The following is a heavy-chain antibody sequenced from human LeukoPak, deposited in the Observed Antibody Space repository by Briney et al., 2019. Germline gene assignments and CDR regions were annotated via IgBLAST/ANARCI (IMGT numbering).Heavy chain of an antibody. Sequence: GGSLRLSCAVSGFIFSDFSMSWVRQAPGKGLEWVSGISGSDGSTYYADSVKGRFTISRDNSKNTLYLQMNSLRAEDMAVYYCAKDGGQGADYWGQGTLVSVSS. CDR3: AKDGGQGADY. V-gene: IGHV3-23*01. J-gene: IGHJ4*02. CDR2: ISGSDGST. CDR1: GFIFSDFS. D-gene: IGHD3-16*01.